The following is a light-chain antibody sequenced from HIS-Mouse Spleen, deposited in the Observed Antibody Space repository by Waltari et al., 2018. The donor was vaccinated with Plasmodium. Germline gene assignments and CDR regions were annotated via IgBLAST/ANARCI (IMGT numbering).Light chain of an antibody. J-gene: IGKJ1*01. CDR1: QSISHY. Sequence: DIQMTQSPSSLSASVGDRVTITCRASQSISHYLNLYQQKPGKAPKFLIYAASTLQSGVPSRFCGSGSGTDFTLTISSLQPEDFATYYCQQSYSTWTFGQGTKVEIK. CDR2: AAS. V-gene: IGKV1-39*01. CDR3: QQSYSTWT.